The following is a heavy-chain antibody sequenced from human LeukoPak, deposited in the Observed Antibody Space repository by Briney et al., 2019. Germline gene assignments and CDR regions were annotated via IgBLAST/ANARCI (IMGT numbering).Heavy chain of an antibody. CDR2: LNSDGSST. D-gene: IGHD1-14*01. Sequence: GGSLRLSCAASGFTFSSYWMHWVRQAPGKGLVWVSRLNSDGSSTSYVVSVKGRFTISRDNAKNSLYLQMNSLRVEDTAVYYCARAENRGGGHWGQGTLVTVSS. V-gene: IGHV3-74*01. CDR1: GFTFSSYW. J-gene: IGHJ4*02. CDR3: ARAENRGGGH.